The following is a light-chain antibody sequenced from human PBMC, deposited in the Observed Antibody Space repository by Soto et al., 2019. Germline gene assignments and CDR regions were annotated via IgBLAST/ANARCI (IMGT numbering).Light chain of an antibody. CDR1: QSVSSY. J-gene: IGKJ5*01. V-gene: IGKV3-11*01. CDR2: DAS. CDR3: QQRNNWPPSIT. Sequence: EIVLTQSPATPSLSPGERATLSCRASQSVSSYLAWYQQKPGQAPRLLIYDASNRATGIPARFSGSGSGTDFTLTISSLEPEDFAVYYCQQRNNWPPSITFGQGTRLEIK.